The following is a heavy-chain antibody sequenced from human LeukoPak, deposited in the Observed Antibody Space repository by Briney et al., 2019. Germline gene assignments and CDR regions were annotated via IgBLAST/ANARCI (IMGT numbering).Heavy chain of an antibody. V-gene: IGHV3-21*01. J-gene: IGHJ5*02. CDR1: GFTFSSYW. Sequence: GGSLRLSCAASGFTFSSYWMHWVRQAPGKGLEWVSSISSSSSYIYYADSVKGRFTISRDNAKNSLYLQMNSLRAEDTAVYYCTAENWFDPWGQGTLVTVSS. CDR3: TAENWFDP. CDR2: ISSSSSYI.